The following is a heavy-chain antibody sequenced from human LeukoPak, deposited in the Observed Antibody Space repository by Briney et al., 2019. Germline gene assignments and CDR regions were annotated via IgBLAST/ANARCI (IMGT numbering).Heavy chain of an antibody. J-gene: IGHJ4*02. D-gene: IGHD6-13*01. V-gene: IGHV3-30-3*01. CDR3: ARDQFAAAGMIDY. CDR2: ISYDGSNK. CDR1: GFTFSSYA. Sequence: GGSLRLSCAASGFTFSSYAMHWVRQAPGKGLEWVAVISYDGSNKYYADSVKGRFTISRDNSKNTLYLQMNSLRAEDTAVYYCARDQFAAAGMIDYWGQGTLVTVSS.